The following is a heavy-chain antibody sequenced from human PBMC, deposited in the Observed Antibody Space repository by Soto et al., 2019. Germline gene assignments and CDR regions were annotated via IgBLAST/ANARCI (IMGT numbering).Heavy chain of an antibody. V-gene: IGHV1-8*02. CDR3: ARMASFVTLNWFDP. CDR2: MNPGSGKT. Sequence: QVQLVQSGAEVKEPGASVRVSCKASGYTFINYDISCVRQATGQGLEWMGWMNPGSGKTGYTNKLTGSVTMTRDASTSTAQLELSSLTSEDPAVYYCARMASFVTLNWFDPWGQGTLVTVSS. J-gene: IGHJ5*02. CDR1: GYTFINYD. D-gene: IGHD3-3*02.